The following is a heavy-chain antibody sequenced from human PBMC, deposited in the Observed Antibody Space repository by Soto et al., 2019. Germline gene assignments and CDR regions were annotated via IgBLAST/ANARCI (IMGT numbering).Heavy chain of an antibody. CDR3: ARESDYYYDGMDV. CDR2: IYYSGST. V-gene: IGHV4-61*01. CDR1: GGSVSSGSYY. Sequence: QVQLQESGPGLVKPSETLSLTCTVSGGSVSSGSYYWSWIRQPPGKGLEWIGYIYYSGSTNYNPSLKIRVTISVDTSKNQFSLKLSSVTAADTAVYYCARESDYYYDGMDVWGQGTTVTVSS. J-gene: IGHJ6*02.